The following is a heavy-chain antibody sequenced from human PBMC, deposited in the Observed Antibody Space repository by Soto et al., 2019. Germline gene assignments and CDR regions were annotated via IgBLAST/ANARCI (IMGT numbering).Heavy chain of an antibody. Sequence: QVQLLQSGAEVKKPGASVKVSCKASGYTFTSFYMHWVRQAPGQGLEWMGIINPSGGSTNYAQKCQGRVTMTRDTSTSTVYMELSSLSSEDTAVYYCTRDLQSDYDFWGQGTLVTVSS. CDR1: GYTFTSFY. V-gene: IGHV1-46*03. CDR3: TRDLQSDYDF. CDR2: INPSGGST. J-gene: IGHJ4*02. D-gene: IGHD4-17*01.